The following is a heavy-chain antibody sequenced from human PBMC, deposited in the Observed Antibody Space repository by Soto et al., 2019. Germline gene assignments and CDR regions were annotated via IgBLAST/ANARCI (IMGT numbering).Heavy chain of an antibody. V-gene: IGHV3-11*01. J-gene: IGHJ4*02. Sequence: QVERVESGGGVVKPGGSLILSCAASGLSFSDYYMSWIRQAPGKGLEWIAYITSSSISIYYADSVKGRFTISGNDAKNSLYLQLDRLRAEDTAVYYCATVFRSSNFNSWGQGTLVTVSS. CDR1: GLSFSDYY. CDR3: ATVFRSSNFNS. CDR2: ITSSSISI.